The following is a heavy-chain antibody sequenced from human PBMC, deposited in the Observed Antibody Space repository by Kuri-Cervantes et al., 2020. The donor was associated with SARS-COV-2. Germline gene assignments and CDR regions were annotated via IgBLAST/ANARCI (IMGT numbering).Heavy chain of an antibody. CDR3: AREWYHYDSSGYYPVGAFDI. CDR2: IWYDGSNK. D-gene: IGHD3-22*01. CDR1: GFTFSSYG. Sequence: LSLTCAASGFTFSSYGMHWVRQAPGKGLEWVAVIWYDGSNKYYADSVKGRFTISRDNSKNTLYLQMNSLRAEDTAVYYCAREWYHYDSSGYYPVGAFDIWGQGTMVTVSS. J-gene: IGHJ3*02. V-gene: IGHV3-33*01.